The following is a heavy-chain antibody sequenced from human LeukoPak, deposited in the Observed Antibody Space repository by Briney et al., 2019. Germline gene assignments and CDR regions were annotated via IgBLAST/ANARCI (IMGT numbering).Heavy chain of an antibody. J-gene: IGHJ5*02. CDR1: AWSFNDYY. Sequence: SETLSLTRAVYAWSFNDYYWNWIRQPPGKGREWIGEINHRGDTNHNPSLKSRVTISVDTSKNQFSLRLTSVIAADTAIYYCARGQVPGGRGYNWFDPWGQGTLVTVSS. CDR2: INHRGDT. D-gene: IGHD2-2*01. V-gene: IGHV4-34*01. CDR3: ARGQVPGGRGYNWFDP.